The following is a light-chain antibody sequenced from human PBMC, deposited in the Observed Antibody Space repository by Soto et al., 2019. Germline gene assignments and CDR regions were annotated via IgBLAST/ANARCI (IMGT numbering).Light chain of an antibody. CDR3: CSYAGSLTVPL. CDR2: EDS. Sequence: QSALAQPASVSGSPGQSITISCTGTSSDIGIYNLVSWYQQHPGKAPKLVISEDSKRPAGVSNRFSGSKSGNTASLKISGLHAEDEAHYYCCSYAGSLTVPLFGGGTKVTVL. V-gene: IGLV2-23*02. J-gene: IGLJ2*01. CDR1: SSDIGIYNL.